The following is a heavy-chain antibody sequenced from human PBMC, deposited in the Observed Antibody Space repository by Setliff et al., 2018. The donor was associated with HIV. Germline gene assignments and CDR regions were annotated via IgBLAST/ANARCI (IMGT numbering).Heavy chain of an antibody. CDR3: ATLLSRFRRSSGSYRVTHFDY. V-gene: IGHV1-18*04. CDR2: ISPYNGNT. J-gene: IGHJ4*02. Sequence: ASVKVSCKASGYTFTSYSISWVRQAPGQGLEWMGWISPYNGNTNYAQKLQGRVTMTTDTSTSTAYMELRSLRSDDTAVYYCATLLSRFRRSSGSYRVTHFDYWGQGTLVTVSS. CDR1: GYTFTSYS. D-gene: IGHD3-22*01.